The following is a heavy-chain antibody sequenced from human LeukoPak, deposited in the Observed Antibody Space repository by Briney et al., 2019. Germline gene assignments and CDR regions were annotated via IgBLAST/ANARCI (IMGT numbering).Heavy chain of an antibody. V-gene: IGHV3-66*01. CDR1: GFTVSSNY. J-gene: IGHJ3*02. CDR3: AREVGEYDSSGYRDAFDI. CDR2: IYSGGST. D-gene: IGHD3-22*01. Sequence: GGSLRLSCAASGFTVSSNYMSWVRQAPGKGLEWVSVIYSGGSTYYADSVKGRFTISRDNSKNTLYLQMNSLRAEDTAVYYCAREVGEYDSSGYRDAFDIWGPGTMVTVSS.